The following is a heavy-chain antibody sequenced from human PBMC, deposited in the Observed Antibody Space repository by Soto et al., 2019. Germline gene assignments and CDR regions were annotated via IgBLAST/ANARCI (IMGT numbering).Heavy chain of an antibody. CDR1: GFSLSSNRMA. CDR2: IYWDDDK. J-gene: IGHJ4*02. D-gene: IGHD6-19*01. Sequence: QITLKESGPTLVKPTQTLTLTCTFSGFSLSSNRMAVGWIRQPPGKALEWLALIYWDDDKRYSPFLKSRLTITTGTSKNQLVLTMSNMDPVDTARYYCAHIVVAGLGYYFDYWGQGTLVTVSS. V-gene: IGHV2-5*02. CDR3: AHIVVAGLGYYFDY.